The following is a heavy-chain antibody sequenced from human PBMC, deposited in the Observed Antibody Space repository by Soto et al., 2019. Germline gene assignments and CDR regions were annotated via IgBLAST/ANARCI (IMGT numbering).Heavy chain of an antibody. CDR3: ARGRRGYDVWSGYFAFDI. CDR1: GGSFSGYY. J-gene: IGHJ3*02. V-gene: IGHV4-34*01. CDR2: INHSGST. Sequence: ETLSLTCAVYGGSFSGYYWSWIRQPPGKGLEWIGEINHSGSTNYNPSLTSRVTISVDTSKNQFSLKLSSVPAADTAVYYCARGRRGYDVWSGYFAFDIWGQGTMVTVSS. D-gene: IGHD3-3*01.